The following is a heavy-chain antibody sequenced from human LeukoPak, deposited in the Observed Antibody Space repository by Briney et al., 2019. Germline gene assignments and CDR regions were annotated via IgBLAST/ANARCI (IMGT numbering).Heavy chain of an antibody. D-gene: IGHD5-12*01. V-gene: IGHV4-4*02. CDR2: IYHSGST. CDR1: GFTFSSDW. J-gene: IGHJ3*02. Sequence: GSLRLSCAASGFTFSSDWMSWVRQAPGKGLEWIGYIYHSGSTYYNPSLKSRVTISVDTSKNQFSLKLSSVTAADTAVYYCASAGYALSGAFDIWGQGTMVTVSS. CDR3: ASAGYALSGAFDI.